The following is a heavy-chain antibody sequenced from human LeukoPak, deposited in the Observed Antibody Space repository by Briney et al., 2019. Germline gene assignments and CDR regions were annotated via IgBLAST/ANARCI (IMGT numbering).Heavy chain of an antibody. CDR1: GYSISSGYY. Sequence: SETLSLTCAVSGYSISSGYYWGWIRQPPGKGLEWIGSIYHSGSAYYNPSLKSRVTISVDTSKNQFSLKLSSVTAADTAVYYCARMRCSSTSCYTHYYYYYMDVWGKGTTVTVSS. V-gene: IGHV4-38-2*01. D-gene: IGHD2-2*02. J-gene: IGHJ6*03. CDR3: ARMRCSSTSCYTHYYYYYMDV. CDR2: IYHSGSA.